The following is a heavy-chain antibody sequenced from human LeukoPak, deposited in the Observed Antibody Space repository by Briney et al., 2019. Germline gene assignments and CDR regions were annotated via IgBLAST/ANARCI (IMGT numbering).Heavy chain of an antibody. CDR3: ARAVVPAARGPWFDP. J-gene: IGHJ5*02. CDR2: IYYSGNT. D-gene: IGHD2-2*01. V-gene: IGHV4-59*01. CDR1: GGSISSNY. Sequence: PSETLSLTCTVSGGSISSNYWTWIRQPPGKGLEWIGYIYYSGNTNYNPSLKSRVTISVDTSNNQFSLKLNSVTAADTAVYYCARAVVPAARGPWFDPWGQGTLVIVSS.